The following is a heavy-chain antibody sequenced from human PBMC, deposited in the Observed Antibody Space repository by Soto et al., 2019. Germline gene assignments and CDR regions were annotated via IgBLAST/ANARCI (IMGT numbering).Heavy chain of an antibody. CDR3: ARKHHSTGFDY. V-gene: IGHV3-7*05. D-gene: IGHD6-19*01. J-gene: IGHJ4*02. CDR1: GVTFSNYW. Sequence: GGSLRLSCVDSGVTFSNYWMNWVRQAPGKGLEWVANMRQDGGEKYYVDSVKGRFTISRDNAKNSLFLQMNSLRAEDTAVYYCARKHHSTGFDYWGQGTLVTVSS. CDR2: MRQDGGEK.